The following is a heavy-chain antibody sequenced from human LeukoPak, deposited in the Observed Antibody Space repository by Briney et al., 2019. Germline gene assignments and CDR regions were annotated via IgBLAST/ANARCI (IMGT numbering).Heavy chain of an antibody. Sequence: GAPVKVSCKASGYTFSSYGISWVRQAPGQGLEWMGWISGYNGNTKYAQKVQDRVTMTTDTSTSTAYMELRSLRSDDTAIYYCARDVDSTMVLFDYWGQGTLVTVSS. D-gene: IGHD4/OR15-4a*01. J-gene: IGHJ4*02. V-gene: IGHV1-18*01. CDR3: ARDVDSTMVLFDY. CDR2: ISGYNGNT. CDR1: GYTFSSYG.